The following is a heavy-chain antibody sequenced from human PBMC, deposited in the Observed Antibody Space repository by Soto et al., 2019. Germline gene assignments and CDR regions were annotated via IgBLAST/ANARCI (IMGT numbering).Heavy chain of an antibody. Sequence: GGSLRLSCAASGFTFSSYGMHWVRQAPGKGLEWVAVISYDGSNKYYADSVKGRFTISRDNSKNTLYLQMNSLRAEDTAVYYCAKGSDYYDSSGYYYYFDYWGQGTLVTVSS. D-gene: IGHD3-22*01. CDR1: GFTFSSYG. CDR2: ISYDGSNK. J-gene: IGHJ4*02. V-gene: IGHV3-30*18. CDR3: AKGSDYYDSSGYYYYFDY.